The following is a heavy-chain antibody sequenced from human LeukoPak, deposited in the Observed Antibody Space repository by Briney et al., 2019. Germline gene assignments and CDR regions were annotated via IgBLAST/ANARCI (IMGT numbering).Heavy chain of an antibody. D-gene: IGHD2-15*01. CDR3: ARDRGSGLDAFDL. CDR2: INPNSGGT. Sequence: ASVKVSCKASGYIFTGYYIHWVRQAPGQGLEWMGRINPNSGGTNYAQKFQGRVTMTRDTSISTAYMELSNLKSDDTAVYYCARDRGSGLDAFDLWGQGTMVTVSS. J-gene: IGHJ3*01. CDR1: GYIFTGYY. V-gene: IGHV1-2*06.